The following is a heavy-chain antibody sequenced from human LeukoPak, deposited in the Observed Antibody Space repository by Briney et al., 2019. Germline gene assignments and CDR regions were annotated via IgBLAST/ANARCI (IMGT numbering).Heavy chain of an antibody. CDR2: ISSSSTYI. Sequence: GESLRLSCETSGFTLKNYWMSWLRRAPGKGLEWVSAISSSSTYIYYADSVKGRFTISRDNAGNSVYLQMHGLRAEDTAVYFCARGEHKATITGLDSWGQGTLVTVSS. V-gene: IGHV3-21*01. D-gene: IGHD5-24*01. CDR1: GFTLKNYW. CDR3: ARGEHKATITGLDS. J-gene: IGHJ4*02.